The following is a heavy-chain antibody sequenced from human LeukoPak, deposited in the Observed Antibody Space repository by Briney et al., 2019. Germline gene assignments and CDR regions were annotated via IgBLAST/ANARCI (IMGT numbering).Heavy chain of an antibody. J-gene: IGHJ4*02. CDR1: GFTFSSHW. CDR2: ISTDGTII. D-gene: IGHD2/OR15-2a*01. Sequence: PGGSLRLSCAASGFTFSSHWVHWVRQAPGKGLVWLSRISTDGTIISYADSVEGRFSISRDNAKNTLYLQMNSLRAEDTAVYYCARDINFQGFFWGQGILITVSS. CDR3: ARDINFQGFF. V-gene: IGHV3-74*01.